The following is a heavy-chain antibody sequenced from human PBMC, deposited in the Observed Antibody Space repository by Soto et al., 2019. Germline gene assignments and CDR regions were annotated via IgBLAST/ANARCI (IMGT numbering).Heavy chain of an antibody. V-gene: IGHV3-30-3*01. J-gene: IGHJ4*02. CDR1: GFTFSSYT. Sequence: RAVRGNCVDFGFTFSSYTMHWVRQAPGKGLEWVAVISYDGSNKYYADSVKGRFTISRDNSKNTLYLQMNSLRAEDTAVYYCARELYCGGDCYGSSDYWGQGTLVTVSS. CDR3: ARELYCGGDCYGSSDY. CDR2: ISYDGSNK. D-gene: IGHD2-21*02.